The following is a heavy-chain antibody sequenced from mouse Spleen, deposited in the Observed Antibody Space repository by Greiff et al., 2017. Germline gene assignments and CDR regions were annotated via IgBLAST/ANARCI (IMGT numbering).Heavy chain of an antibody. CDR2: ISSGGGNT. D-gene: IGHD2-10*01. Sequence: EVKLMESGGGLVKLGGSLKLSCAASGFTFSSYAMSWVRQTPEKRLEWVATISSGGGNTYYPDSVKGRFTISRDNAKNTLYLQMSSLKSEDTAMYYCARPPYYGNYWYFDVWGAGTTVTVSS. J-gene: IGHJ1*01. CDR3: ARPPYYGNYWYFDV. CDR1: GFTFSSYA. V-gene: IGHV5-9*04.